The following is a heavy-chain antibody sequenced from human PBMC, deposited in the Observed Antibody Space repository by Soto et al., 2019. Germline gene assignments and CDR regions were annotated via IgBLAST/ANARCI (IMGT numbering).Heavy chain of an antibody. Sequence: GECLKISCKGSGYSFTSYWIGWVRQMPGKGLEWMGFIYPGDSDTRYSPSFQGQVTISADKSISTAYLQWSSLKASDTAMYYCARVLDVTTLGYWGQGTLVTVSS. D-gene: IGHD4-17*01. CDR1: GYSFTSYW. V-gene: IGHV5-51*01. CDR3: ARVLDVTTLGY. CDR2: IYPGDSDT. J-gene: IGHJ4*02.